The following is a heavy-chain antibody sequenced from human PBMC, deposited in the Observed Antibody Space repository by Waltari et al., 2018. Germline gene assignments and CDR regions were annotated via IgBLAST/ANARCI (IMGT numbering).Heavy chain of an antibody. CDR1: GFTLGDYA. V-gene: IGHV3-49*04. CDR2: IRSKDYGGTT. J-gene: IGHJ4*02. CDR3: TRVRSWGLLEY. D-gene: IGHD3-16*01. Sequence: EVQLVESGGDLVQPGRSLRLSCTDSGFTLGDYAMTWVRQVPGKGLEWVALIRSKDYGGTTKYAASVKGRFTISRDESKNIAYLQMNSLETEDTAMYFCTRVRSWGLLEYWGQGTLVTVSS.